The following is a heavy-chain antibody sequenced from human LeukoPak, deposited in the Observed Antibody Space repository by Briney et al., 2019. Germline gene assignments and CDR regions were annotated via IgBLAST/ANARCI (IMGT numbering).Heavy chain of an antibody. D-gene: IGHD3-22*01. CDR3: ARRSSGYTSDGGAFDI. Sequence: SETLSLTCTVSGGSISSSSYYWGWIRQPPGQGLEWIGSIYYSGSTNYNPSLKSRVTISVDTFKNQFSLKLSSVTAADTAVYYCARRSSGYTSDGGAFDIWGQGTMVTVSS. CDR1: GGSISSSSYY. J-gene: IGHJ3*02. CDR2: IYYSGST. V-gene: IGHV4-39*07.